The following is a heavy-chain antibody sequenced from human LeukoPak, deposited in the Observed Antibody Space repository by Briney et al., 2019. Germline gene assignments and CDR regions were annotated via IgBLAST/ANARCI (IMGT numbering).Heavy chain of an antibody. Sequence: PSETLSLTCTVSGDSSDNNGFYWGWIRQPPGKGLEWIANIYYSGSTYYNPSLKSRVTTSVDTSKNQFSLKLSSVTAADTAVYYCARGTRGSDSSVDFGGQGPLVTVSS. CDR3: ARGTRGSDSSVDF. CDR1: GDSSDNNGFY. CDR2: IYYSGST. D-gene: IGHD1-1*01. J-gene: IGHJ4*02. V-gene: IGHV4-39*07.